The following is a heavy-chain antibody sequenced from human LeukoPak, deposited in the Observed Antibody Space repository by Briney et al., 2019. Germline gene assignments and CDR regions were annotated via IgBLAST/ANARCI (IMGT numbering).Heavy chain of an antibody. CDR1: GFSLSTSGVG. V-gene: IGHV2-26*01. D-gene: IGHD4-17*01. CDR3: ARIYYGDYGSYWFDP. J-gene: IGHJ5*02. CDR2: IFSNDEK. Sequence: SGPTLVKPTQSLTLTCTFSGFSLSTSGVGVGWIRQPPGKALEWLAHIFSNDEKSYSTSLKSRLTISKDTSKSQVVLTMTNMDPVDTATYYCARIYYGDYGSYWFDPWGQGTLVTVSS.